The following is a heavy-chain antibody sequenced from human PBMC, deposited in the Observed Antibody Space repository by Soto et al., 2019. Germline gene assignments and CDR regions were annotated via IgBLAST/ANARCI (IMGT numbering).Heavy chain of an antibody. V-gene: IGHV1-46*01. D-gene: IGHD6-13*01. CDR1: GYTFTSYY. CDR3: AIESYSSSLYSRPGDPRYYFDY. CDR2: INPSGGST. J-gene: IGHJ4*02. Sequence: QVQLVQSGAEVKKPGASVKVSCKASGYTFTSYYMHWVRPAPGQGLEWMGIINPSGGSTSYAQKFQGRVTMTRETSTSTGYMELSSLRSEDTAVYYCAIESYSSSLYSRPGDPRYYFDYWGQGTLVTVSS.